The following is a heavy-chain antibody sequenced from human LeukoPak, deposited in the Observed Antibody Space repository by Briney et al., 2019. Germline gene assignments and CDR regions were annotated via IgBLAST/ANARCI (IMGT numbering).Heavy chain of an antibody. CDR2: ISSSSSTI. CDR1: GFTFSSYS. V-gene: IGHV3-48*04. Sequence: GGSLRLSCAASGFTFSSYSMNWVRQAPGKGLEWVSYISSSSSTIYYADSVKGRFTISRDNAKNSLYLQMSSLRAEDTAVYFCARESTEERPGCWGQGTLVTVSS. J-gene: IGHJ4*02. D-gene: IGHD1-1*01. CDR3: ARESTEERPGC.